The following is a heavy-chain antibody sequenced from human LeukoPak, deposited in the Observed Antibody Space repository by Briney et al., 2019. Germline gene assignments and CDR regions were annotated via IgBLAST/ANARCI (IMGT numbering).Heavy chain of an antibody. V-gene: IGHV3-23*01. CDR1: GFTFSSYW. D-gene: IGHD3-22*01. CDR3: AKGSYYDSSGSFYFDY. CDR2: ISGSGDNT. J-gene: IGHJ4*02. Sequence: GGSLRLSCAASGFTFSSYWMSWVRQAPGKGLEWVSGISGSGDNTYYADSVKGRFTISRDNSKNTLYVQVNSLGTEDTAAYYCAKGSYYDSSGSFYFDYGGQGPLVTVSS.